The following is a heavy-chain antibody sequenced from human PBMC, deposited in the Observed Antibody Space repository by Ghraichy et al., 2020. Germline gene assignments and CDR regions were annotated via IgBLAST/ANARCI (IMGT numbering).Heavy chain of an antibody. Sequence: ASVKVSCKASGYTFTSYGISWVRQAPGQGLEWMGWISAYNGNTNYAQKLQGRVTMTTDTSTSTAYMELRSLRSDDTAVYYCARDLGIGFLEWSLYKELGYWGQGTLVTVSS. D-gene: IGHD3-3*01. V-gene: IGHV1-18*01. J-gene: IGHJ4*02. CDR3: ARDLGIGFLEWSLYKELGY. CDR1: GYTFTSYG. CDR2: ISAYNGNT.